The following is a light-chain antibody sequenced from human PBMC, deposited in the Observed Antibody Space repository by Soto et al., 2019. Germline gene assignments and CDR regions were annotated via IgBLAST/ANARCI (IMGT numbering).Light chain of an antibody. J-gene: IGLJ2*01. CDR2: EVS. Sequence: QSVLTQPASVSGSPGQSITISCTGTSSDVGSYNLVSWYQQHPGKAPKLMIYEVSRQPSGVSNRFSGSKSGNTASLTISGLQAEDEADYYCCSYSGRSTLVFGGGTKVTVL. CDR1: SSDVGSYNL. V-gene: IGLV2-23*02. CDR3: CSYSGRSTLV.